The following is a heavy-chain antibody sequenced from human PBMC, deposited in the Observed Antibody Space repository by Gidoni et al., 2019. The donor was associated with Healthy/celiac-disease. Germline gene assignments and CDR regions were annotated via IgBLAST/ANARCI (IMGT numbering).Heavy chain of an antibody. CDR3: AHIPPVRGEWFGELLYFDY. V-gene: IGHV2-5*02. Sequence: QITLKESGPTLVKPTQTLTLTCTFSGFSLSTSGVGVGWIRQPPGKALEWLALIYWDDDKRYSPSLKSRLTITKDTSNNQVVLTMTNMDPVDTATYYCAHIPPVRGEWFGELLYFDYWGQGTLVTVSS. CDR2: IYWDDDK. CDR1: GFSLSTSGVG. D-gene: IGHD3-10*01. J-gene: IGHJ4*02.